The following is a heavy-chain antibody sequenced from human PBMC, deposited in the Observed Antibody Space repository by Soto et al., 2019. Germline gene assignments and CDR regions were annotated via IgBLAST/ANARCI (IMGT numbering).Heavy chain of an antibody. D-gene: IGHD2-15*01. CDR2: IKSKTDGGTT. Sequence: PGGSLRLSCAASGFTFSNAWMNWVRQAPGKGLEWVGRIKSKTDGGTTDYAAPVKGRFTISRDDSKNTLYLQMNSLKTEDTAVYYCTVVVAATYYYYGMDVWGQGTTVTVSS. V-gene: IGHV3-15*07. CDR3: TVVVAATYYYYGMDV. CDR1: GFTFSNAW. J-gene: IGHJ6*02.